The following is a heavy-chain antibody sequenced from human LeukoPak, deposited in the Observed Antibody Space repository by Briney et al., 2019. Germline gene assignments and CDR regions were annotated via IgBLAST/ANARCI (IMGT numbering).Heavy chain of an antibody. Sequence: PGGSLRLSCVASGFTVSSNYMSWVRQAPGKGLEWVSVIYSGGSTYYADSVKGRFTISRDNSKNTLYLQMNSLRAEDTAVYYCANSMVRGVLNYFDYWGQGTLVTVSS. CDR2: IYSGGST. J-gene: IGHJ4*02. CDR1: GFTVSSNY. V-gene: IGHV3-66*01. CDR3: ANSMVRGVLNYFDY. D-gene: IGHD3-10*01.